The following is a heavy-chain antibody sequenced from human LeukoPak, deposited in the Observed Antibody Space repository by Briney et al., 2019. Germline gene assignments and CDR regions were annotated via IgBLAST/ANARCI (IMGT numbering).Heavy chain of an antibody. Sequence: QAGGSLRLSCAASGFTFSSYAMSWVRQAPGKGLEWVSAISGSGGSTYYADSVKGRFTISRDNSKNTLYLQMNSLRAEDTAVYYCAKTRSGSYLGLVDYWGQGTLVTVSS. CDR2: ISGSGGST. CDR3: AKTRSGSYLGLVDY. J-gene: IGHJ4*02. CDR1: GFTFSSYA. D-gene: IGHD1-26*01. V-gene: IGHV3-23*01.